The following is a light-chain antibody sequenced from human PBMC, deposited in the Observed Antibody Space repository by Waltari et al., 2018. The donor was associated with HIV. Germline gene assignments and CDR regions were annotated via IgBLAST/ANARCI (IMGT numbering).Light chain of an antibody. CDR1: QSFSNTY. Sequence: EIVLTKSPGTLSLSPGERATLCCRASQSFSNTYLAWYQQKPGQAPRLLIHGASRRASGIPDRFSGSGSGTDFTLTISRLEPEDFAVYYCQQYVSSPKTFGQGTKVEIK. J-gene: IGKJ1*01. CDR2: GAS. CDR3: QQYVSSPKT. V-gene: IGKV3-20*01.